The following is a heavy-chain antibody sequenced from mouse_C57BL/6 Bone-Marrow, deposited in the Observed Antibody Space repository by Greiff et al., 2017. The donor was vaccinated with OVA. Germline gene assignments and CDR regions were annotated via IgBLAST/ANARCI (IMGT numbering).Heavy chain of an antibody. J-gene: IGHJ3*01. CDR3: ARDYYDYDGFAY. V-gene: IGHV1-69*01. D-gene: IGHD2-4*01. CDR2: IDPSDSYT. Sequence: QVQLKQPGAELVMPGASVKLSCKASGYTFTSYWMHWVKQRPGQGLEWIGEIDPSDSYTNYNQKFKGKSTLTVDKSSSTAYMQLSSLTSEDSAVYYCARDYYDYDGFAYWGQGTLVTVSA. CDR1: GYTFTSYW.